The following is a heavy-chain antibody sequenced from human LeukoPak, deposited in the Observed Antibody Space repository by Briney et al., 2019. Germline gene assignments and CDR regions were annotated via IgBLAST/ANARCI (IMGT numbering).Heavy chain of an antibody. CDR3: ARLMVRVSDY. D-gene: IGHD3-10*01. CDR2: IYSGGTT. CDR1: GFTVSSNY. J-gene: IGHJ4*02. V-gene: IGHV3-66*04. Sequence: GGSLRLSCAASGFTVSSNYMSWVRQAPGKGLEWVSIIYSGGTTYYADFVKGRFTISRDNSKNTLYLQMNSLRAEDTAVYYCARLMVRVSDYWGQGTLVTVSS.